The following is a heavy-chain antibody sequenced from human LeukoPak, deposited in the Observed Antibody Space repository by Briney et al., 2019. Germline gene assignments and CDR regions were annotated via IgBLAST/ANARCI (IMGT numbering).Heavy chain of an antibody. CDR1: GFTFSSYG. CDR2: INHSGST. D-gene: IGHD3-9*01. V-gene: IGHV4-34*01. CDR3: ARQRLGRYFDWLSGRYFDY. Sequence: GSLRLSCAASGFTFSSYGMSWVRQPPGKGLEWIGEINHSGSTNYNPSLKSRVTISVDTSKNQFSLKLSSVTAADTAVYYCARQRLGRYFDWLSGRYFDYWGQGTLVTVSS. J-gene: IGHJ4*02.